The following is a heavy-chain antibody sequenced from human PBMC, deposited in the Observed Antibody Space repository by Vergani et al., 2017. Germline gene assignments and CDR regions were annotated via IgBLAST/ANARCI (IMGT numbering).Heavy chain of an antibody. J-gene: IGHJ5*02. Sequence: QVQLVQSGAEVKKPGSSVKVSCKASGGTFSSYAISWVRQAPGQGLEWMGGIIPIFGTANYAQKFQGRVTITADASTGTAYMELSSLRSEDTAVYYCAXVEWAPHYYVSIGYWYDPWGQGTLVSLSS. V-gene: IGHV1-69*01. CDR1: GGTFSSYA. CDR3: AXVEWAPHYYVSIGYWYDP. CDR2: IIPIFGTA. D-gene: IGHD3-22*01.